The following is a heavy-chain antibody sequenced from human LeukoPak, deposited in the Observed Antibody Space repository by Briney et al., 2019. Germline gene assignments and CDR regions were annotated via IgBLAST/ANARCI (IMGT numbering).Heavy chain of an antibody. CDR2: INHSGST. V-gene: IGHV4-34*01. CDR1: GGSFSGYY. CDR3: ARMSVVVPAAIVDSCCWFDP. Sequence: SETLSLTCAVYGGSFSGYYWSWLRQPPGKGLEWIGEINHSGSTNYNPSLKSRVTISVDTSKNQFSVKLSSVTAADTAVYYCARMSVVVPAAIVDSCCWFDPWGQGTLVTVSS. J-gene: IGHJ5*02. D-gene: IGHD2-2*01.